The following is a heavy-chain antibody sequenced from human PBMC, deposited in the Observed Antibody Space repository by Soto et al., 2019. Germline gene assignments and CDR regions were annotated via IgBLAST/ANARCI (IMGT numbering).Heavy chain of an antibody. D-gene: IGHD6-13*01. Sequence: VASVKVSCKASGYTFTGYYMHWVRRAPGQGLGWMGWINPNSGGTNYAQKFQGRVTMTRDTSISTAYMELSRLRSDDTAVYYCVREPPGYSSSWYRYYYYYGMDVWGQGTTVTVSS. CDR1: GYTFTGYY. CDR3: VREPPGYSSSWYRYYYYYGMDV. CDR2: INPNSGGT. V-gene: IGHV1-2*02. J-gene: IGHJ6*02.